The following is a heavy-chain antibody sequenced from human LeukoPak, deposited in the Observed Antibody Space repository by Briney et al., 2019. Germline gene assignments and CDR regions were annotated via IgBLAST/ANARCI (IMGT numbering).Heavy chain of an antibody. D-gene: IGHD3-3*01. CDR2: IKQDGSEK. Sequence: GGSLRLSCAASGFTFSSYGMHWVRQAPGKGLEWVANIKQDGSEKYYVDSVKGRFTISRDNAKNSLYLQMNSLRAEDTAVYYCARDSITIFGVTSDVWGKGTTVTVSS. J-gene: IGHJ6*04. CDR1: GFTFSSYG. V-gene: IGHV3-7*01. CDR3: ARDSITIFGVTSDV.